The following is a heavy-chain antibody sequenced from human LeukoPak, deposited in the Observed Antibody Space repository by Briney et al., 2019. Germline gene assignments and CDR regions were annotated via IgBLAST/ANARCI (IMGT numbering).Heavy chain of an antibody. D-gene: IGHD2-2*01. CDR1: GGSISSSSYY. J-gene: IGHJ5*02. Sequence: SETLSLTCTVSGGSISSSSYYWGWIRQPPGKGLEWTGSIYYSGSTYYNPSLKSRVTISVDTSKNQFSLKLSSVTAADTAVYYCARRRIVVVPAAPPYNWFDPWGQGTLVTVSS. CDR3: ARRRIVVVPAAPPYNWFDP. CDR2: IYYSGST. V-gene: IGHV4-39*01.